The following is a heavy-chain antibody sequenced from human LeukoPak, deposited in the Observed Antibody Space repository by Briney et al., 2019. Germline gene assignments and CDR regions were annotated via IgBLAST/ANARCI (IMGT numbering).Heavy chain of an antibody. Sequence: PSETLSLTCTVSGGSISSSKYYWGWLRQPPGKGLEWIRSIYYSGSTYYNPSLKRRVTITVATSKNQFTLKLSSVTAADTAVYYCARGPRGLLWSEGAFDIWGQGTMVTVSS. V-gene: IGHV4-39*06. CDR3: ARGPRGLLWSEGAFDI. CDR2: IYYSGST. CDR1: GGSISSSKYY. D-gene: IGHD3-10*01. J-gene: IGHJ3*02.